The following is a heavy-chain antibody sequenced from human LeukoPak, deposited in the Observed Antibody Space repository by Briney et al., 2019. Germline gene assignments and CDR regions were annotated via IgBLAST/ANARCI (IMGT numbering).Heavy chain of an antibody. Sequence: PGGSLRLSCAASGFTFSLYAMNWVRQAPGKGLEWVSYINDDSSDIHYAGSVRGRITISRDDARKTLYLQLSSLRVEDTAVYYCARDTFQPGLIDSWGQGTLVTVSS. CDR1: GFTFSLYA. CDR2: INDDSSDI. V-gene: IGHV3-21*05. CDR3: ARDTFQPGLIDS. D-gene: IGHD2-2*01. J-gene: IGHJ4*02.